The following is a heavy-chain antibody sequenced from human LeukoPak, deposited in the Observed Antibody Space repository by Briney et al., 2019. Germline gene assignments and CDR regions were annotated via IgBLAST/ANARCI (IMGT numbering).Heavy chain of an antibody. D-gene: IGHD1-26*01. J-gene: IGHJ4*02. CDR3: ARVAISGSYPIFDY. V-gene: IGHV3-30*02. CDR1: GFRFSSYG. Sequence: PGGSLRLSCAASGFRFSSYGMSWVRQAPGKGLEWVAFIRYDGSNKYYADSVKGRFTISRDNAKNSLYLQMNSLRAEDTAVYYCARVAISGSYPIFDYWGQGTLVTVSS. CDR2: IRYDGSNK.